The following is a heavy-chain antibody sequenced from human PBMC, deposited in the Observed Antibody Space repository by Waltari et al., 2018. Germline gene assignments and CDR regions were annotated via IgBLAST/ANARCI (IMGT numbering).Heavy chain of an antibody. CDR1: GGSISSGGYY. D-gene: IGHD4-4*01. V-gene: IGHV4-31*03. J-gene: IGHJ5*02. CDR3: ARGGHSGPYSKFNWFDP. CDR2: IYYSGST. Sequence: QVQLQESGPGLVKPSQTLSLTCTVSGGSISSGGYYWSWIRQHPGRGLEWIGYIYYSGSTYYNPSLKSRVTISVDTSKNQFSLKLSSVTAADTAVYYCARGGHSGPYSKFNWFDPWGQGTLVTVSS.